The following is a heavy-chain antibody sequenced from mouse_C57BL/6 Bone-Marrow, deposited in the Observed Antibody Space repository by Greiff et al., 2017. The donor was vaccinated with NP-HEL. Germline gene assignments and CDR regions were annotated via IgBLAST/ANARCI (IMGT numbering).Heavy chain of an antibody. Sequence: VQLKESGPGLVAPSQSLSITCTVSGFSLTSYAISWVRQPPGKGLEWLGVIWTGGGTNYNSALKSRLSISKDNSKSQVFLKMNSLQTDDTARYYCAREQGYGSYWYFDVWGTGTTVTVSS. D-gene: IGHD1-1*01. CDR1: GFSLTSYA. CDR2: IWTGGGT. CDR3: AREQGYGSYWYFDV. V-gene: IGHV2-9-1*01. J-gene: IGHJ1*03.